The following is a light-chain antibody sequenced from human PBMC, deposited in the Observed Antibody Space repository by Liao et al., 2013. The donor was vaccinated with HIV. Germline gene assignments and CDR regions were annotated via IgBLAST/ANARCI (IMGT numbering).Light chain of an antibody. CDR1: NIGSKS. Sequence: SYELTQPPSVSVAPGKTARITCGGNNIGSKSVHWYQQKPGQAPVLVIYYDKDRPSVIPERFSGSNSGNTATLTISRVEAGDEADYYCQVWDSSSALFGGGTKLTVL. V-gene: IGLV3-21*01. CDR2: YDK. CDR3: QVWDSSSAL. J-gene: IGLJ2*01.